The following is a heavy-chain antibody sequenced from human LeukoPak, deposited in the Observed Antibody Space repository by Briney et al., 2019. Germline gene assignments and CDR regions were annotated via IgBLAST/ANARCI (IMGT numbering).Heavy chain of an antibody. CDR1: GGSFSGYY. Sequence: KPSETLSLTCAVYGGSFSGYYWSWIRQPPGKGLEWIGEINHSGSTNYNPSLKSRVTISVDTSKNQFSLKLGSVTAADTAVYYCARIRGSGWSRRGAFDIWGQGTMVTVSS. CDR2: INHSGST. CDR3: ARIRGSGWSRRGAFDI. D-gene: IGHD6-19*01. V-gene: IGHV4-34*01. J-gene: IGHJ3*02.